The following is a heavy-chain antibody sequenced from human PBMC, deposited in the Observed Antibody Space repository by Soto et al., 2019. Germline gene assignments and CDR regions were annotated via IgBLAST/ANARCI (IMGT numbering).Heavy chain of an antibody. CDR3: ARGRGGYYTEGFDY. D-gene: IGHD3-3*01. CDR2: ISSSSSYI. Sequence: GGSLRLSCAASGFTFSSYSMNWVRQAPGKGLEWVSSISSSSSYIYYADSVKGRFTISRDNAKNSLYLQMNSLRAEDTAVYYCARGRGGYYTEGFDYWGQGTLVTVSS. V-gene: IGHV3-21*01. J-gene: IGHJ4*02. CDR1: GFTFSSYS.